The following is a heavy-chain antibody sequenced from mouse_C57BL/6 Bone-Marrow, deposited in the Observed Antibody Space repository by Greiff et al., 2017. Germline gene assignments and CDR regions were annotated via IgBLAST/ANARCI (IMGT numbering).Heavy chain of an antibody. D-gene: IGHD2-4*01. CDR1: GFSFNTYA. Sequence: EVQLQESGGGLVQPKGSLKLSCAASGFSFNTYAMNWVRQAPGKGLEWVARIRSKSNNYATYYADSVKDRFTISRDDSESMLYLQMNNLKAEDTAMYYCVRDSDYDWFAYWGQGTLVTVSA. J-gene: IGHJ3*01. CDR2: IRSKSNNYAT. CDR3: VRDSDYDWFAY. V-gene: IGHV10-1*01.